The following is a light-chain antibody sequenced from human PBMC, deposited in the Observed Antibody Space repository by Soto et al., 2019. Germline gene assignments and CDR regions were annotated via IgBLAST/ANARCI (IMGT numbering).Light chain of an antibody. CDR2: VGSRGIVG. CDR3: ATDHGNKYNFFVT. Sequence: QAVVTQPPSASASLGASVTLTCTLNSGYSSYDVDWFQQRPGKGPRFVMRVGSRGIVGFKGDGIPDRFSVLASDLNRYLTIKNIQEEDESDYYCATDHGNKYNFFVTFGGGTKLTVL. CDR1: SGYSSYD. J-gene: IGLJ2*01. V-gene: IGLV9-49*03.